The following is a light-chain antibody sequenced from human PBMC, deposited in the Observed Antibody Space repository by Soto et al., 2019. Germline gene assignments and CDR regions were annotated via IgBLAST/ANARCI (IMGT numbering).Light chain of an antibody. CDR1: QSITIW. CDR2: AAS. Sequence: DIQMTQSPSTLSASVGDSVTITCRASQSITIWLACYQQKPGKAPKLLIYAASSLEGGVPSRFSGSGSGTEFTLTISGLQPDDFATYYCQQYNSFSWTFGQGTKVDIK. V-gene: IGKV1-5*01. CDR3: QQYNSFSWT. J-gene: IGKJ1*01.